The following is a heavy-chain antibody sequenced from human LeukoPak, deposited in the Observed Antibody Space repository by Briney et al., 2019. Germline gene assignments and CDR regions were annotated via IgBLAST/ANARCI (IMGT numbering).Heavy chain of an antibody. CDR3: ARHRDKGVDY. CDR2: VSYGGST. Sequence: SETLSLTCAVSGDSISSNTYYWGWIRQPPGKGLGVIGSVSYGGSTFYNPSLKSRVTLSVDTSKNQFSLKLSSVTAADTAVYYCARHRDKGVDYWGQGTLVTVSS. CDR1: GDSISSNTYY. J-gene: IGHJ4*02. V-gene: IGHV4-39*01. D-gene: IGHD3-16*01.